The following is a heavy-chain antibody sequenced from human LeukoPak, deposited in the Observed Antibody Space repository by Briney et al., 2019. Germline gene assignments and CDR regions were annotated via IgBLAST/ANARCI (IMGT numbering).Heavy chain of an antibody. J-gene: IGHJ4*02. Sequence: PSQRLSLTYPVYAGSFSGYYWSWARQHPGEGLEWIGEINHSGSTNYNPSLKSRVTISVDTSNNQFSLKLSSVTAADTAVYYCARNSGSLVYWGQGTLVTVSS. CDR1: AGSFSGYY. D-gene: IGHD1-26*01. CDR3: ARNSGSLVY. V-gene: IGHV4-34*01. CDR2: INHSGST.